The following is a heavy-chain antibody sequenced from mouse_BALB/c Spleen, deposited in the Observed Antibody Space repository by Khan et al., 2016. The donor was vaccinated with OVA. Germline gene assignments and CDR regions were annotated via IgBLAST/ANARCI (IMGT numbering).Heavy chain of an antibody. CDR3: TRDRIDY. CDR2: INPTSGYT. Sequence: QVQLQESGAELAKPGASVKMSCKASGYTFTTYWMHWVKQRPGQGLEWIGYINPTSGYTDYNEKFKDRATLSADKSSSTAYMKLSRLTYEDSEVYYCTRDRIDYWGQGTTLTVSS. V-gene: IGHV1-7*01. CDR1: GYTFTTYW. J-gene: IGHJ2*01.